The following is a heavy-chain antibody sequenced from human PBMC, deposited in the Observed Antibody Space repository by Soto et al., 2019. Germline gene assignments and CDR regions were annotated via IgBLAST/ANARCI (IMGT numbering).Heavy chain of an antibody. J-gene: IGHJ4*02. V-gene: IGHV3-66*01. CDR3: AGNAEKGY. CDR2: MYGGGKI. Sequence: EVQLVESGGGLVQPGGSLRLSCAASGFIVSSNYMGWVRQAPGKGLEWVSVMYGGGKIYYVDSVKGRFTSSRDNSKNTLYLQMNSLRVEDSGVYSCAGNAEKGYWGQGTLVTVSS. D-gene: IGHD2-2*01. CDR1: GFIVSSNY.